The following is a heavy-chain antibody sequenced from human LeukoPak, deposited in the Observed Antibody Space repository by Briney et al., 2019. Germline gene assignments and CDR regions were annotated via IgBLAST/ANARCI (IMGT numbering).Heavy chain of an antibody. CDR3: ARGWEQDLDY. CDR2: ISAYDDNT. CDR1: GYIFPTYG. V-gene: IGHV1-18*01. J-gene: IGHJ4*02. Sequence: ASVKVSCKASGYIFPTYGFNWVRQAPGQGLEWMGWISAYDDNTNLTQKFQGRVTMTTDTSTSTAYMELRSLRTDDTAVYYCARGWEQDLDYWGQGTLVTVSS. D-gene: IGHD1-26*01.